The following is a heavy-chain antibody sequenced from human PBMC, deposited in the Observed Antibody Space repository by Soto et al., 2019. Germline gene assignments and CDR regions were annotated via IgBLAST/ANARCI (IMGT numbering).Heavy chain of an antibody. J-gene: IGHJ6*02. V-gene: IGHV4-4*02. Sequence: SETLSLTCAVSGGSISSSNWWSWVRQPPGKGLEWIGEIYHSGSTNYNPSLKSRVTISVDKSKNQFSLKLSSVTAADTAVYYCARVSGSYYLGVILVSADGNEGGMDVWGQGTTVTVSS. CDR3: ARVSGSYYLGVILVSADGNEGGMDV. CDR2: IYHSGST. CDR1: GGSISSSNW. D-gene: IGHD1-26*01.